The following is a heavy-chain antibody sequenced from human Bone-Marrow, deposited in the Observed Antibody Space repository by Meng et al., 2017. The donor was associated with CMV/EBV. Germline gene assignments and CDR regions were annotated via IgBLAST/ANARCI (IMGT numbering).Heavy chain of an antibody. D-gene: IGHD2-2*01. CDR1: GYNFNKYF. CDR3: ARDRIVLIPAASPYGMDV. V-gene: IGHV1-46*02. Sequence: ASVKVSCKASGYNFNKYFIHWVRQAPGQGLEWMAIFDPSDGSTTYAQKFVARVTMSSDTSTGTVYMELSRLRSEDTAVYYCARDRIVLIPAASPYGMDVWGQGTTVTFSS. CDR2: FDPSDGST. J-gene: IGHJ6*02.